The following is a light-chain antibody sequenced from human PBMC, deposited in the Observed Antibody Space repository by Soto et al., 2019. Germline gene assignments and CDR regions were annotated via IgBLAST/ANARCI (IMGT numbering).Light chain of an antibody. CDR1: SSDVGGYNY. J-gene: IGLJ2*01. CDR3: SSYTGSSTLLV. CDR2: DVN. Sequence: QSALTQPASVSGSPGQLITISCTGTSSDVGGYNYVSWYQHHPGKAPKLKIYDVNNRPSGVSNRFSGSKSGNTASLTISGLQAEDEADYYCSSYTGSSTLLVFGGGTKLTVL. V-gene: IGLV2-14*03.